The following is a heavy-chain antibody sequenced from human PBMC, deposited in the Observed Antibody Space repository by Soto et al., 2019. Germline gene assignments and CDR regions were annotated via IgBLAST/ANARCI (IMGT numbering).Heavy chain of an antibody. CDR1: GYTFSRYG. V-gene: IGHV1-18*01. J-gene: IGHJ4*02. D-gene: IGHD3-10*01. CDR3: ARGITMVRGVITDFDY. CDR2: ISAYNGNT. Sequence: EASVKVSCKASGYTFSRYGISWVRQAPGQGLEWMGWISAYNGNTNYAQKLQGRVTMTTDTSTSTAYMELRSLRSDDTAVYYCARGITMVRGVITDFDYLGQGTLVTVSS.